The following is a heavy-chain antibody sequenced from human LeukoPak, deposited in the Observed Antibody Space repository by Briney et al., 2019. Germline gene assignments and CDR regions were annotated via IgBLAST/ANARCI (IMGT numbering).Heavy chain of an antibody. V-gene: IGHV3-23*01. D-gene: IGHD4-11*01. Sequence: GGSLRLSCAASGFTFSSHAMSWVRQAPGMGLEWVAAISRSGTNAYYVDSVKGRFTISRDSSKNTLHLQMDSLRAEDTAVYYCAKDWPVSGDHYSPFDYWGQGTLVTVSS. CDR2: ISRSGTNA. CDR1: GFTFSSHA. J-gene: IGHJ4*02. CDR3: AKDWPVSGDHYSPFDY.